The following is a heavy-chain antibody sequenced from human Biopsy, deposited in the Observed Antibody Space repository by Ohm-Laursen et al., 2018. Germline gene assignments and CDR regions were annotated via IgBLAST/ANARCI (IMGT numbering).Heavy chain of an antibody. V-gene: IGHV3-23*01. CDR2: ISGNSDII. J-gene: IGHJ4*02. CDR3: ALAAAQTVTHFDY. D-gene: IGHD4-17*01. Sequence: GSLRLSCSASDFTVSENYFTWFRQAPGKGLEWVSTISGNSDIIYDTDSAKGRFTISRGNSKNTLYLQMNSLRADDTAVYYCALAAAQTVTHFDYWGQGTLVTVSS. CDR1: DFTVSENY.